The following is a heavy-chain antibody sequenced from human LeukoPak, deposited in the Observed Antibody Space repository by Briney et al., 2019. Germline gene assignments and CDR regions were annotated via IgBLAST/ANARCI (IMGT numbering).Heavy chain of an antibody. D-gene: IGHD3-22*01. CDR2: INPNSGGT. CDR1: GYTFTDYY. V-gene: IGHV1-2*06. CDR3: ARAAYYYDGSGYYLGD. Sequence: ASVEVSCKASGYTFTDYYMHWVRQAPGQGLEWMGRINPNSGGTNYAQKFQARVTMTRDTSISTAYMELSRLRSDDTALYYCARAAYYYDGSGYYLGDWGQGTLVTVSP. J-gene: IGHJ4*02.